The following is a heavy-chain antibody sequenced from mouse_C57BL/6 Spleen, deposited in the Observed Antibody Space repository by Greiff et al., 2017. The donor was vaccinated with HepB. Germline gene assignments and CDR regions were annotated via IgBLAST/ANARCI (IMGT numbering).Heavy chain of an antibody. V-gene: IGHV1-67*01. CDR2: ISTYYGDA. CDR1: GYTFTDYA. J-gene: IGHJ4*01. CDR3: ARVGVIITTVPYYYAMDY. Sequence: QVQLKQSGPELVRPGVSVKISCKGSGYTFTDYAMHWVKQSHAMSLEWIGVISTYYGDASYNQKFKDKATMTVDKSSSTAYMELARLTSEDSAVYYCARVGVIITTVPYYYAMDYWGQGTSVTVSS. D-gene: IGHD1-1*01.